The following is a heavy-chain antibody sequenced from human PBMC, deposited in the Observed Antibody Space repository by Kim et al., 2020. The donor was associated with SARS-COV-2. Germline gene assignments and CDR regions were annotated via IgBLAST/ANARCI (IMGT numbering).Heavy chain of an antibody. V-gene: IGHV4-34*01. Sequence: NPSLKSRVTISVDTSTNQFSLKLSSVTAADTAVYYCASHGYSSGWYGDYWGQGTLVTVSS. CDR3: ASHGYSSGWYGDY. D-gene: IGHD6-19*01. J-gene: IGHJ4*02.